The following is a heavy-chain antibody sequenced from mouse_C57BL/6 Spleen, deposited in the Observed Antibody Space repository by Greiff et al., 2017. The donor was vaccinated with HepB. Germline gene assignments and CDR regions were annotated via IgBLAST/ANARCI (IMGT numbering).Heavy chain of an antibody. J-gene: IGHJ2*01. Sequence: QVQLQQSGPELVKPGASVKISCKASGYAFSSSWMNWVKQRPGKGLEWIGRIYPGDGDTNYNGKFKGKATLTADKSSSTAYMQLSSLTSEDSAVYFCAREGDYGNVDYWGQGTTLTVSS. D-gene: IGHD2-1*01. CDR1: GYAFSSSW. CDR2: IYPGDGDT. CDR3: AREGDYGNVDY. V-gene: IGHV1-82*01.